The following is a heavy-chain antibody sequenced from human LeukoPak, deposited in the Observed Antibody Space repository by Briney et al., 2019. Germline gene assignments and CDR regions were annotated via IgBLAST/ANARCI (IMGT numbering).Heavy chain of an antibody. Sequence: ASVKVSCKASGYTFTSYGISWVRQAPGQGLEWMGWISAYNGNTNYAQKLQGRVTMTTDTSASTAYMELRSLRSDDTAVYYCARGAHFGGYSGYGYWGQGTLVTVSS. CDR2: ISAYNGNT. CDR3: ARGAHFGGYSGYGY. D-gene: IGHD5-12*01. V-gene: IGHV1-18*01. CDR1: GYTFTSYG. J-gene: IGHJ4*02.